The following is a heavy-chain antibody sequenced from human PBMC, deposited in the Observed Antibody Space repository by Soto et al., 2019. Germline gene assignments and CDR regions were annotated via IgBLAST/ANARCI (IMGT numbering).Heavy chain of an antibody. CDR2: IYYTGKT. D-gene: IGHD1-1*01. J-gene: IGHJ5*02. CDR1: GGSLISRGFY. CDR3: ARDLTSNSNCFDP. V-gene: IGHV4-31*03. Sequence: SETLSLTCTVSGGSLISRGFYWSWIRQHPGKGLEWIGYIYYTGKTYYNPSLESRVSISVDTSKNQFFLELTSVTAADTAVYYCARDLTSNSNCFDPWGQG.